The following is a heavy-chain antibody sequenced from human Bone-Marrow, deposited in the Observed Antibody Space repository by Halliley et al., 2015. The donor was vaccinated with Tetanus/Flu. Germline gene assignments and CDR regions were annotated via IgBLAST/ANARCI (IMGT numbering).Heavy chain of an antibody. J-gene: IGHJ5*02. Sequence: SLRLSCAASGLAFLDSEWNWFRHAPGKGLEWISYISRTGTSTYYTDSVKGRFSISRDDAKKSLYLQMNSLRAEDTAVYYCAVEGDYSDRAGYYHAVDLWGQGPLVTVST. CDR1: GLAFLDSE. V-gene: IGHV3-48*03. D-gene: IGHD3-22*01. CDR3: AVEGDYSDRAGYYHAVDL. CDR2: ISRTGTST.